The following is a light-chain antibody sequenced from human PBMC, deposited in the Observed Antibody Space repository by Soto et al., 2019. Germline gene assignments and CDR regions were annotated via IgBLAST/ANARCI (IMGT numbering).Light chain of an antibody. Sequence: EIVLTQSPGTLSLSPGGRATLSCRASQSVSSSYLAWYQQKPGQAPRLLIYGASSRATGIPDRFSGSGSGRDFTLTISRLEPEDFAVYYCQQYGSSSTWTFGQGTKVDIK. CDR2: GAS. CDR1: QSVSSSY. J-gene: IGKJ1*01. CDR3: QQYGSSSTWT. V-gene: IGKV3-20*01.